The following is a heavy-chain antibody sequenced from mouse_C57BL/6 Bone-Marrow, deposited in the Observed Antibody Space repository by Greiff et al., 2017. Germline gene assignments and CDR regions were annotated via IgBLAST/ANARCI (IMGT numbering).Heavy chain of an antibody. D-gene: IGHD2-1*01. Sequence: VQLQRSGAELVKPGASVKMSCKASGYTFTSYWITWVKQRPGQGLEWIGDIYPGSGSTNYNEKFKSKATLTVDTSSSTAYMQLSSLTSEDSAVYYCARSTFAYWGQGTLVTVSA. CDR2: IYPGSGST. V-gene: IGHV1-55*01. CDR3: ARSTFAY. CDR1: GYTFTSYW. J-gene: IGHJ3*01.